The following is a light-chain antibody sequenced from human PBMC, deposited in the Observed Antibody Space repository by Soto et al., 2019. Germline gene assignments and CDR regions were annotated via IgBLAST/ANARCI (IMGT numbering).Light chain of an antibody. J-gene: IGKJ4*01. CDR3: QQYDSSPNT. Sequence: EIVMTQSPATLSVSPGERATLSCRASQSVGSDLAWYQQKPGQAPRLLIYGTSSRATGIPDRFSGSGSGTDFTLTISRLEPEDFAVYYCQQYDSSPNTFGGGTKVDIK. CDR1: QSVGSD. V-gene: IGKV3-20*01. CDR2: GTS.